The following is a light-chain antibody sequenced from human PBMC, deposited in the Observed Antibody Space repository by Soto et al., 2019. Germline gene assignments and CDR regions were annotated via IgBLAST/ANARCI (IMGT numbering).Light chain of an antibody. CDR1: SGHSSYA. CDR2: LNSDGSH. Sequence: QLVLTQSPSASASLGASVKLTCTLSSGHSSYAIAWHQQQPEKGPRYLMKLNSDGSHSKGDGIPDRFSGSSSGAERYLTISSLQSEDEADYYCQTWGTGPWVFGGGTQLTDL. V-gene: IGLV4-69*01. J-gene: IGLJ3*02. CDR3: QTWGTGPWV.